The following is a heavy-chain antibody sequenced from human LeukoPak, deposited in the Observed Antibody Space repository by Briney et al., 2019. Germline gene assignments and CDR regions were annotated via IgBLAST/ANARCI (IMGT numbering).Heavy chain of an antibody. D-gene: IGHD3-10*01. CDR1: GGSISSHY. V-gene: IGHV4-59*11. CDR2: IYYSGST. J-gene: IGHJ6*03. Sequence: SETLSLTCTVSGGSISSHYWSWIRQPPGKGLEWIGYIYYSGSTNYNPSLKSRVTISVDTSKNQFSLKLSSVTAADTAVYYCARARYGSGSYWNYYYYYYMDVWGKGTTVTVSS. CDR3: ARARYGSGSYWNYYYYYYMDV.